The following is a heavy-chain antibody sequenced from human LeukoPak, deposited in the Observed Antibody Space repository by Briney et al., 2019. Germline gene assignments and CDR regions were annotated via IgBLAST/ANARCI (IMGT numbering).Heavy chain of an antibody. J-gene: IGHJ3*02. CDR2: INHSGST. Sequence: PSETLSLTCAVYGXSFSGYYWSWIRQPPGKGLEWIGEINHSGSTNYNPSLKSRVTISVDTSKNQFSLKLSSVTAADTAVYYCARARLRWQPHAFDIWGQGTMVTVSS. V-gene: IGHV4-34*01. CDR3: ARARLRWQPHAFDI. D-gene: IGHD4-23*01. CDR1: GXSFSGYY.